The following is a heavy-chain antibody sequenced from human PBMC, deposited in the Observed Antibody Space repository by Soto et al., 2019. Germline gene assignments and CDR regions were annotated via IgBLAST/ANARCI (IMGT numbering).Heavy chain of an antibody. V-gene: IGHV4-31*11. CDR2: IYYSGRT. D-gene: IGHD6-13*01. CDR1: GGSISSGGYF. Sequence: HVQLQESGPGLVKPSQTLSPTCAVSGGSISSGGYFWSWIRQRPGKGLEWIGFIYYSGRTYYNPSLKSRMTISVDTSKNQISLNVSSVTAADTAMYYCARAPNSSPTHSPLKNYYFDYWGQGTLVTVSS. J-gene: IGHJ4*02. CDR3: ARAPNSSPTHSPLKNYYFDY.